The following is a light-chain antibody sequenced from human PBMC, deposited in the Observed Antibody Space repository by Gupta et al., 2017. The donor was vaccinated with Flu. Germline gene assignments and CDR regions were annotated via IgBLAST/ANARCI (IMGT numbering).Light chain of an antibody. J-gene: IGLJ3*02. CDR3: QTWGPGLRV. Sequence: QLVVTQSPSASASLGASVRLTCTLSSGHSNYAIAWHQQHPEKGPRHVMKVDSDGSYTTGDGHPGRFSASSSEAERDLIIASLQSEDEDDYYCQTWGPGLRVFGGGTKVTVL. V-gene: IGLV4-69*02. CDR1: SGHSNYA. CDR2: VDSDGSY.